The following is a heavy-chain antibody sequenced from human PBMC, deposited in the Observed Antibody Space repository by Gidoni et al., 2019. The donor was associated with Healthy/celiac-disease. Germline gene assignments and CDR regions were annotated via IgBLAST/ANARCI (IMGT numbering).Heavy chain of an antibody. CDR2: IFSNDEK. Sequence: QVTLKESGPVLVKPTETLTLTCTVSGFSLSNARMGLSSIRQPPGKALEWLAHIFSNDEKSYSTSLKSRLTISKDTSKSQVVLTMTNMDPVDTATYYCARIGSGYSSGWYEGYYYYGMDVWGQGTTVTVSS. CDR1: GFSLSNARMG. J-gene: IGHJ6*02. CDR3: ARIGSGYSSGWYEGYYYYGMDV. V-gene: IGHV2-26*01. D-gene: IGHD6-19*01.